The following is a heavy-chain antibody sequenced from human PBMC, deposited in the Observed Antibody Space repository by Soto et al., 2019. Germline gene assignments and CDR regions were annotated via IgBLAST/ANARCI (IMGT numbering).Heavy chain of an antibody. Sequence: ASVKVSCKASGYTFTAYYIHWVRQAPGQGLEWMGWINPNGGGTKYAQKFQGRVTMTRDTSINTAYMELTRLTSDDTAVYYCARDVHTMIQGVRFRVDQWGQGTLVTVSS. D-gene: IGHD3-10*01. CDR1: GYTFTAYY. CDR3: ARDVHTMIQGVRFRVDQ. V-gene: IGHV1-2*02. J-gene: IGHJ4*02. CDR2: INPNGGGT.